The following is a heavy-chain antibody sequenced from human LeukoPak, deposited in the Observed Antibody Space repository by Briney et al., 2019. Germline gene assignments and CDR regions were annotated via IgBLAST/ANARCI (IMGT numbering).Heavy chain of an antibody. D-gene: IGHD3-9*01. CDR3: AREILTGYYPFDY. J-gene: IGHJ4*02. CDR2: ISSSSSYI. V-gene: IGHV3-21*01. Sequence: PGGSLRLSCAASGFTFSSYSMNWVRQAPGKGLEWVSSISSSSSYIYYADSVKGRFTISRDNAKNSLYLQMNSLRAEDTAVYYCAREILTGYYPFDYWGQGTLVTVSS. CDR1: GFTFSSYS.